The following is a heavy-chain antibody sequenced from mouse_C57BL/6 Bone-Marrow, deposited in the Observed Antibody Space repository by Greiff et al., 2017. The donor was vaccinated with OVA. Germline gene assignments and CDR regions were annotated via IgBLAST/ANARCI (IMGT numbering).Heavy chain of an antibody. CDR2: IYWDDDK. V-gene: IGHV8-12*01. D-gene: IGHD3-1*01. CDR3: ARSEPRYPSSFAY. CDR1: GFSLSTSGMG. Sequence: QVTLKESGPGILQSSQTLSLTCSFSGFSLSTSGMGVSWIRQPSGKGLEWLAHIYWDDDKRYNPSLKSRLTISKDTSRNQVFLKITSVDTADTATYYCARSEPRYPSSFAYWGQGTLVTVSA. J-gene: IGHJ3*01.